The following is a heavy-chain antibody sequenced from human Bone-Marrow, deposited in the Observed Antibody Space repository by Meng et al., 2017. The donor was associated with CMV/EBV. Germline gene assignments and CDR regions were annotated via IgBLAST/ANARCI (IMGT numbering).Heavy chain of an antibody. CDR1: GGTFSSYT. D-gene: IGHD3-22*01. CDR3: ARLSSNYYDSSGRNWFDP. CDR2: IIPILGIA. Sequence: SVKVSCKASGGTFSSYTISWVRQAPGQGLEWMGRIIPILGIANYAQKFQGRVTITADKSTSTAYMELSSLRSEDTAVYYCARLSSNYYDSSGRNWFDPWGQGPLVTVSS. J-gene: IGHJ5*02. V-gene: IGHV1-69*02.